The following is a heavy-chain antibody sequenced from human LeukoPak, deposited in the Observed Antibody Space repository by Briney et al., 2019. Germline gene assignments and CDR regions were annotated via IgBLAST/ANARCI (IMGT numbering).Heavy chain of an antibody. V-gene: IGHV1-18*01. CDR2: ISAYNGNT. Sequence: ASVKVSCKASGGTFSSYAIGWVRQAPGQGLEWMGWISAYNGNTNYAQKLQGRVTMTTDTSTSTAYMELRSLRSDDTAVYYCARVSKLRYGMDVWGQGTTVTVSS. CDR1: GGTFSSYA. J-gene: IGHJ6*02. CDR3: ARVSKLRYGMDV. D-gene: IGHD4-23*01.